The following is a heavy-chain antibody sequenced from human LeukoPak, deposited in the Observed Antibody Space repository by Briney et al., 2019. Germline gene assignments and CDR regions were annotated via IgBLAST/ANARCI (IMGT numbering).Heavy chain of an antibody. V-gene: IGHV3-11*04. CDR3: ARGYSNYYYLDV. Sequence: GGSLRLSCAASRFTFSDYYMTWIRQAPGKGLEWVSYISSSGSTIYCADSVKGRFTISRDNAKNSLYLQMNSLRAEDTAVYYCARGYSNYYYLDVWGKGTTVTVSS. D-gene: IGHD4-11*01. J-gene: IGHJ6*03. CDR1: RFTFSDYY. CDR2: ISSSGSTI.